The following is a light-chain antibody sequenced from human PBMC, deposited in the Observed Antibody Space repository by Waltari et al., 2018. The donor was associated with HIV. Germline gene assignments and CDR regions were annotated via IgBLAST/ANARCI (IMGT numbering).Light chain of an antibody. CDR3: ASWDDSLNGPV. CDR2: GTN. CDR1: TSNIGRTT. V-gene: IGLV1-44*01. J-gene: IGLJ2*01. Sequence: QSVLTQPPSASGTPEQRVTISCSGTTSNIGRTTVSCFQHFPGTAPKGLIYGTNQRPSGVPDRFSGSKSGTSASLAISGLQSEDEADYYCASWDDSLNGPVFGGGTKLTVV.